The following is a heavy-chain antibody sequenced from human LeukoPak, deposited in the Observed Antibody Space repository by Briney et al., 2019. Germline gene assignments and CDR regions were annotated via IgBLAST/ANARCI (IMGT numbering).Heavy chain of an antibody. V-gene: IGHV4-39*07. CDR3: ARDGRDRPYAFDI. CDR2: VHYSGSP. D-gene: IGHD1-26*01. J-gene: IGHJ3*02. Sequence: PSETLSLTCSVSGGSISSSDYYWAWIRQSPGKGLEWIGTVHYSGSPYYNPSLKSRVTISVDTSKNQFSLKLSSVTAADTAVYYCARDGRDRPYAFDIWGQGTMVTVSS. CDR1: GGSISSSDYY.